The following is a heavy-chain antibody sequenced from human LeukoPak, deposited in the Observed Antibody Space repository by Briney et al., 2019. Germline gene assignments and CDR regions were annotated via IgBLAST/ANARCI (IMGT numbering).Heavy chain of an antibody. V-gene: IGHV3-66*01. CDR1: GFTVSSNY. D-gene: IGHD3-22*01. CDR2: IFSGGST. CDR3: ARGGESSGYYYADY. J-gene: IGHJ4*02. Sequence: GGSLRLSCAVSGFTVSSNYMSWGRQAPGKGLEWVSVIFSGGSTYYADSVKGRFTISRDDPKNTVYLQMNSLRAEDTSVYFCARGGESSGYYYADYWGQGTLVTVSS.